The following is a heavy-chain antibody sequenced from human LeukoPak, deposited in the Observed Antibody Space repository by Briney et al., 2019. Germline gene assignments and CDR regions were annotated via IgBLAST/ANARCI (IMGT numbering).Heavy chain of an antibody. V-gene: IGHV3-30*03. CDR2: ISYDGSNK. Sequence: QSGRSLRLSCAASGFTFSSYGMHWVRQAPGKGLEWVAVISYDGSNKYYADSVKGRFTISRDNSKNTLYLQMNSLRAEDTAMYYCARDNRWYGDFPPGGVDYWGQGTLVTVSS. D-gene: IGHD4-17*01. J-gene: IGHJ4*02. CDR3: ARDNRWYGDFPPGGVDY. CDR1: GFTFSSYG.